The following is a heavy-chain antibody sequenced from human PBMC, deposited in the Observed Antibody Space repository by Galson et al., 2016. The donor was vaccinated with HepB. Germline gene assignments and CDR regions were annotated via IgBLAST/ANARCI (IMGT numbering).Heavy chain of an antibody. D-gene: IGHD6-19*01. CDR2: IYSGGST. Sequence: SLRLSCAASGITVSSNYMSWVRQAPGKGLEWVAVIYSGGSTYYADSVKGRFTISRNSSKNTVYLQMNSLRAEDTAVYYCARDNTGYDSDWVFYYFGMDVWGQGTTVTVSS. CDR3: ARDNTGYDSDWVFYYFGMDV. CDR1: GITVSSNY. V-gene: IGHV3-53*01. J-gene: IGHJ6*02.